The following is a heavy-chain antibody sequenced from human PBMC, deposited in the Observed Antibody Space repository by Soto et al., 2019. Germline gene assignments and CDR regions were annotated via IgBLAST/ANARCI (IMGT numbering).Heavy chain of an antibody. Sequence: PGGSLRLSCAASGFTFSGYSMNWVRQAPGKGLEWVSSISSSSTYIYYADSLKGRFTISRNNAKNSLYLHMNSLRAEDTAVYYCARDLHSDSSGFGYWGQGTLVTVSS. CDR1: GFTFSGYS. CDR3: ARDLHSDSSGFGY. CDR2: ISSSSTYI. J-gene: IGHJ4*02. V-gene: IGHV3-21*01. D-gene: IGHD3-22*01.